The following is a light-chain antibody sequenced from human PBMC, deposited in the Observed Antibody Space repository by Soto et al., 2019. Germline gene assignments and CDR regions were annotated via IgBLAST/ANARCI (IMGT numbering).Light chain of an antibody. CDR2: EAS. CDR3: CSYACDTTYV. J-gene: IGLJ1*01. V-gene: IGLV2-23*01. Sequence: QSVLTQPASVSGSPGQSITISCAGTSXDVGSYDLVSWYQQYPGKAPKLMIYEASERPSGVSYRFSGSKSANTASLTISGLQADDGADYYCCSYACDTTYVVGTGTKVTVL. CDR1: SXDVGSYDL.